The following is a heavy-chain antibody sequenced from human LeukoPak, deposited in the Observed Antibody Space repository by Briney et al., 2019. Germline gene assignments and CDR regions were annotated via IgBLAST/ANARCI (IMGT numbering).Heavy chain of an antibody. D-gene: IGHD3-22*01. V-gene: IGHV5-51*01. Sequence: KPGESLKISCKGSGYSFTSYWIGWVRQMPGKGLEWMGIIYPGDSDTRYSPSFQGQVTISADKSISTAYLQWSSLKASDTAMYYCARPSGYDSSGNWYFDLWGRGTLVTVSS. CDR1: GYSFTSYW. J-gene: IGHJ2*01. CDR2: IYPGDSDT. CDR3: ARPSGYDSSGNWYFDL.